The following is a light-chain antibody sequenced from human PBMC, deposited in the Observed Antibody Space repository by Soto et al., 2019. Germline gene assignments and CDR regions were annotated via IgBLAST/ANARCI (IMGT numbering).Light chain of an antibody. V-gene: IGLV4-69*01. CDR1: SGHSSYA. CDR2: LNSDGSH. CDR3: QTWGTDVSV. Sequence: QLVLTQWPSASASLGASVKLTCTLSSGHSSYAIAWHQQQPEKGPRFLMRLNSDGSHNKGYGIPDRFSGASSGAERYLTISSLHSEDEADYYCQTWGTDVSVFGGGTQLTVL. J-gene: IGLJ7*01.